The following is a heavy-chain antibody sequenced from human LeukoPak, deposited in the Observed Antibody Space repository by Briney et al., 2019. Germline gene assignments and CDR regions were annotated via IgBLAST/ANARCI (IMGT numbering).Heavy chain of an antibody. CDR2: IYWDDDK. CDR1: GFSLSARGVG. D-gene: IGHD6-19*01. J-gene: IGHJ4*02. CDR3: AQAEGYSSGWYYFDY. Sequence: SGPTLVKPTQTLTLTCTFSGFSLSARGVGVGWIRQPPGKALEWLALIYWDDDKRYSPSLKSRLNITKDTSKNQVVPTMTNMDPVDTATYYCAQAEGYSSGWYYFDYWGQGTLVTVSS. V-gene: IGHV2-5*02.